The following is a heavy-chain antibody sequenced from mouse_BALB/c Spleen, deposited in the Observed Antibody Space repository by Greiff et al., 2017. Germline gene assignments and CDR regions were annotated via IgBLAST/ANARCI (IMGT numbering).Heavy chain of an antibody. J-gene: IGHJ2*01. CDR3: TRDLYYYGSSDYFDY. Sequence: EVKLMESGGGLVKPGGSLKLSCAASGFTFSSYTMSWVRQTPEKRLEWVATISSGGSYTYYPDSVKGRFTISRDNAKNTLYLQMSSLKSEDTAMYYCTRDLYYYGSSDYFDYWGQGTTLTVSS. V-gene: IGHV5-6-4*01. D-gene: IGHD1-1*01. CDR2: ISSGGSYT. CDR1: GFTFSSYT.